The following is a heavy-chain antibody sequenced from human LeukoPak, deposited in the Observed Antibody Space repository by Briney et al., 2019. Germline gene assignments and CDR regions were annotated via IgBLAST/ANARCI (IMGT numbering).Heavy chain of an antibody. D-gene: IGHD2-21*01. V-gene: IGHV4-34*01. J-gene: IGHJ6*02. CDR1: GGSFSGYY. Sequence: SETLSLTCAVYGGSFSGYYWSWIRQPPGKGLEWIGEINHSGSTNYNPSLKSRVTISVDTSKNQFSLKLSSVTAADTAVYYCARDLVVNDYYYYGMDVWGQGTTVTVSS. CDR2: INHSGST. CDR3: ARDLVVNDYYYYGMDV.